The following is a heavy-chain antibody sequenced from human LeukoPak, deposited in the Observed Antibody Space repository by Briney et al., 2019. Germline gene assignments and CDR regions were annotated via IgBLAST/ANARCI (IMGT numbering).Heavy chain of an antibody. V-gene: IGHV4-34*01. D-gene: IGHD1-7*01. CDR1: GGSFGNYY. CDR3: ARRWNYGRNYYIDV. CDR2: INDRGRA. J-gene: IGHJ6*03. Sequence: SETLSLTCAVYGGSFGNYYWNWIRQTPGKGLEWLGEINDRGRANYNPSLMSRVTVSVDTSKNQFSLRLTSVTATDTAIYYCARRWNYGRNYYIDVWGKGATVSVSS.